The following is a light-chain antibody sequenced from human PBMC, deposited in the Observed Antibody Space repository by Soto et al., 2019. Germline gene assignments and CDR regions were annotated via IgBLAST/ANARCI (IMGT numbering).Light chain of an antibody. J-gene: IGKJ4*01. CDR3: QQFHSYPLT. CDR1: QTISTW. Sequence: DIQMTQSPSTLSASVGDRVTITCRASQTISTWVAWYQQKAGKAPNLLIYDASNLQSGVPSRFSGSGSGTEFTLTTSSLQADDFATYYCQQFHSYPLTFGGGT. CDR2: DAS. V-gene: IGKV1-5*01.